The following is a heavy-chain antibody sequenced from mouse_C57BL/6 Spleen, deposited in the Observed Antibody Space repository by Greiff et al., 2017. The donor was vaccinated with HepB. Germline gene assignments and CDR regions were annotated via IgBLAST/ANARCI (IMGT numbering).Heavy chain of an antibody. CDR1: GFIFSDYY. CDR2: INHDGSST. J-gene: IGHJ4*01. V-gene: IGHV5-16*01. Sequence: DVKLQESEGGVVQPGSSMKLSCTASGFIFSDYYMAWVRQVPEKGLEWLANINHDGSSTYYLDSLKSRFIISRDNAKNILYLQMSSLKSEDTATYYCAIYSNYFISYAMDYWGQGTSVTVSS. CDR3: AIYSNYFISYAMDY. D-gene: IGHD2-5*01.